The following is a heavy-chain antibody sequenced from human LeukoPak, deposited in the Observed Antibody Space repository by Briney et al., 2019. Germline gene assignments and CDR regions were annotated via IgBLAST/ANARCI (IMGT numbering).Heavy chain of an antibody. Sequence: PGGSLRLSCAASGFPFSSYAMSWVRQAPGKGLEWVSATSGNGAKTYYADSVKGRFTISRDNSRNTLYLQMNSLRAEDTAVYYCAAPWCSSTSCYVNYYGMDVWGQGTTVTASS. CDR1: GFPFSSYA. V-gene: IGHV3-23*01. CDR3: AAPWCSSTSCYVNYYGMDV. CDR2: TSGNGAKT. J-gene: IGHJ6*02. D-gene: IGHD2-2*01.